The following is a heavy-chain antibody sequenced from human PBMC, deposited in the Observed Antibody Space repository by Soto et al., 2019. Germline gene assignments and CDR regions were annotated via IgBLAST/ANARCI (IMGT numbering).Heavy chain of an antibody. CDR2: ISGSGSNK. D-gene: IGHD1-1*01. Sequence: PGGSLRLSCAASGFTFSNYAMSWVRQAPGKGLEWVSAISGSGSNKYYADSVKGRFTISRDNSKNTLYLQMNSLRAEDTALYYCAKDRGALRWPEEHYYFGYWGLGTLATVSS. CDR3: AKDRGALRWPEEHYYFGY. CDR1: GFTFSNYA. J-gene: IGHJ4*02. V-gene: IGHV3-23*01.